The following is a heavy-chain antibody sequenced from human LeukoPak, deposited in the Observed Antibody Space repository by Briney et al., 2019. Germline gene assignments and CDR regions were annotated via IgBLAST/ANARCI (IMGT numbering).Heavy chain of an antibody. Sequence: GGSLRLSCAASGFTFSSYGMHWVRQAPGKGLEWVAAISYDGSNKYYADSVKGRFTISRDNSKNTLYLQMNSLRAEDTAVYYCAKEASVLPLYYFDYWGQRTLVTVSS. CDR2: ISYDGSNK. V-gene: IGHV3-30*18. CDR1: GFTFSSYG. CDR3: AKEASVLPLYYFDY. J-gene: IGHJ4*02.